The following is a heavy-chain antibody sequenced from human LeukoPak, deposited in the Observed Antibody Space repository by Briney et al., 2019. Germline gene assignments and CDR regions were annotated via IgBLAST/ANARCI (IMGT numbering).Heavy chain of an antibody. Sequence: PSETLSLICTVSGGSISSYYWSWIRQPPGKGLEWIGYIYYSGSTNYNPSLKSRVTISVDTSKNQFYLKLSSVTAADTAVYYCARARPLDAFDIWGQGTMVTVSS. CDR3: ARARPLDAFDI. CDR2: IYYSGST. V-gene: IGHV4-59*01. J-gene: IGHJ3*02. CDR1: GGSISSYY. D-gene: IGHD6-6*01.